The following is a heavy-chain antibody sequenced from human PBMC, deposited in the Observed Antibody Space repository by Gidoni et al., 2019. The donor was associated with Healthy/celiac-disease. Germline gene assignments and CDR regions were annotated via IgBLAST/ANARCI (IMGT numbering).Heavy chain of an antibody. CDR1: GGSISSSSYY. V-gene: IGHV4-39*07. CDR2: IYYSGST. D-gene: IGHD6-19*01. CDR3: ASSYSSGWALDY. Sequence: QLQLQESGPGLVKPSETLSLTCTVSGGSISSSSYYWGWIRQPPGKGVEWIGSIYYSGSTYYNPSLKSRVTISVDTSKNQFSLKLSSVTAADTAVYYCASSYSSGWALDYWGQGTLVTVSS. J-gene: IGHJ4*02.